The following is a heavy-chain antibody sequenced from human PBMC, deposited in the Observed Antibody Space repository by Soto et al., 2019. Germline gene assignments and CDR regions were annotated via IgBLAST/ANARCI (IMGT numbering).Heavy chain of an antibody. CDR3: ARGVRFGGMDWFDP. Sequence: QVQLQESGPGLVKPSQTLSLTCTVSGGSISSGGYYWSWIRQHPGKGLEWIGYIYYSGSTYYNPSLKSRVTISVDTSKNQFSLKLSSVTAADTAVYYCARGVRFGGMDWFDPWGQGTLVTVSS. J-gene: IGHJ5*02. CDR1: GGSISSGGYY. CDR2: IYYSGST. V-gene: IGHV4-31*03. D-gene: IGHD3-10*01.